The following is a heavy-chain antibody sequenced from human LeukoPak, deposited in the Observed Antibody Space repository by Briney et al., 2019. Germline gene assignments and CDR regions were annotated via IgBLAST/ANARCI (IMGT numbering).Heavy chain of an antibody. CDR1: GYTFTTYD. Sequence: GASVMVSCKASGYTFTTYDINWVRQATGQGLEWMGWMNPNSGNTGYAQKFQGRVTMTRNTSISTAYMELSSLRSEDTAVYYCARGPNKSDGGNSGSAWFDPWGQGTLVTVSS. J-gene: IGHJ5*02. CDR2: MNPNSGNT. D-gene: IGHD4-23*01. CDR3: ARGPNKSDGGNSGSAWFDP. V-gene: IGHV1-8*01.